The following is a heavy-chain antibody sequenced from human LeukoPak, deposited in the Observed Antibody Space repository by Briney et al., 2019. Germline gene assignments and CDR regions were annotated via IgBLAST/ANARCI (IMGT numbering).Heavy chain of an antibody. J-gene: IGHJ5*02. D-gene: IGHD3-16*01. CDR2: ISSSSSYI. V-gene: IGHV3-21*01. Sequence: PGGSLRLSCAASAFTFSNYAMSWVRQAPGKGLEWVSSISSSSSYIYYADSVKGRFTISRDNAKNSLYLQMNSLRAEDTAVYYCASQSYARFDPWGQGTLVTVSS. CDR3: ASQSYARFDP. CDR1: AFTFSNYA.